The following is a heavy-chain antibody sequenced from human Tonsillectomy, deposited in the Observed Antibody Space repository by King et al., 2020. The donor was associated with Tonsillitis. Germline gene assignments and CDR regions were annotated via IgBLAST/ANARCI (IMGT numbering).Heavy chain of an antibody. Sequence: VQLVESGGGVVQPGRSLRLSCAASGFTFSSYGMHWVRQAPGKGLEWVAVISYDGSNKYYADSVKGRFTISRDNSKNTLYLQMNNLRAEDTAVYYCAKAPIAVAGRKEFDYWGQGTLVTVSS. CDR2: ISYDGSNK. D-gene: IGHD6-19*01. CDR3: AKAPIAVAGRKEFDY. V-gene: IGHV3-30*18. J-gene: IGHJ4*02. CDR1: GFTFSSYG.